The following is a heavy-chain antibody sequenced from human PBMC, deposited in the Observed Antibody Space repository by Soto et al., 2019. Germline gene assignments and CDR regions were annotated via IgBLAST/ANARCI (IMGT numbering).Heavy chain of an antibody. D-gene: IGHD5-12*01. J-gene: IGHJ4*02. V-gene: IGHV4-34*01. Sequence: PSETLSLTCAVYGGSFSGYYWSWIRQPPGKGLEWIGEINHSGSTNYNPSLKSRVTIPVDTSKNQFSLKLSSVTAADTAVYYCARQYSGYDYWGQGTLVTVSS. CDR3: ARQYSGYDY. CDR1: GGSFSGYY. CDR2: INHSGST.